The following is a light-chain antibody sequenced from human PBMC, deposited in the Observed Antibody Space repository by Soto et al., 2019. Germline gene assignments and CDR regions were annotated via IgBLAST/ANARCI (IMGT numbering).Light chain of an antibody. J-gene: IGLJ1*01. Sequence: QSALTQPPSASGSPGQSVTISCTGTSNDVGGYNYVSWYQQHPGKAPKLMIHEVSKRPSGVPDRFSGSKSGNTASLTVSGLLTEDEADYYCSAYAGSNNFVFGSGTKLTVL. CDR3: SAYAGSNNFV. CDR1: SNDVGGYNY. CDR2: EVS. V-gene: IGLV2-8*01.